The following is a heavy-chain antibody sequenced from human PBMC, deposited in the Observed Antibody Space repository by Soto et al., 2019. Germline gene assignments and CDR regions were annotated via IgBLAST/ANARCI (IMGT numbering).Heavy chain of an antibody. Sequence: SETLSLTCSVSGGSVDGVNHYWSWIRQPPGKGLEWIGYIYNGGHTFYNPSLKSRVKILVDKSRNQFSLRLSSVTAADTAVYFCATSEYSSLSINWFDPWGQGALVTVSS. D-gene: IGHD6-6*01. CDR3: ATSEYSSLSINWFDP. J-gene: IGHJ5*02. CDR1: GGSVDGVNHY. CDR2: IYNGGHT. V-gene: IGHV4-30-4*01.